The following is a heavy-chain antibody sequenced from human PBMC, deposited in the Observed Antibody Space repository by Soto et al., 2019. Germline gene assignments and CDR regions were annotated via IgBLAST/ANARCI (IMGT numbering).Heavy chain of an antibody. Sequence: PGGSLRLSCAASGFTFNTYAMSWVRQAPGKGLEWVSAISGSGGSTYYADSVKGRFTISRDNSKNTLYLQMNSLRAEDTAVYYCAKARAQYYDFWSGYPVDYWGQGTLVTVSS. CDR3: AKARAQYYDFWSGYPVDY. J-gene: IGHJ4*02. CDR1: GFTFNTYA. CDR2: ISGSGGST. V-gene: IGHV3-23*01. D-gene: IGHD3-3*01.